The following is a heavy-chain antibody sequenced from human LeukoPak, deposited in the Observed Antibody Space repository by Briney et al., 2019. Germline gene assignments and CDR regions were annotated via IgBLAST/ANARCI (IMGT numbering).Heavy chain of an antibody. J-gene: IGHJ4*02. V-gene: IGHV1-2*02. CDR1: GYTFTGYY. D-gene: IGHD3-16*01. CDR2: INPNSGGT. Sequence: GASVKVPCKASGYTFTGYYMHWVRQAPGQGLEWMGWINPNSGGTNYAQTFQGRVTMTRDTSISTAYMELSRLRSDDAAVYECARDRRGWGDLFDYWSQGTLVTVSS. CDR3: ARDRRGWGDLFDY.